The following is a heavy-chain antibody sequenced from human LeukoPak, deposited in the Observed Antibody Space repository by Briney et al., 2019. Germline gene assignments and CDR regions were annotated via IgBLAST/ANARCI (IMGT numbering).Heavy chain of an antibody. Sequence: SETLSLTCTVSGGSISSYYWSWIRQPPGKGLEWIGYIYYSGSTNYNPSLKSRVTISVDTSKNQFSLKLSSVTAADTAVYYCARGHNSSWYVYVYYYMDVWGKGTTVTVSS. D-gene: IGHD6-13*01. CDR1: GGSISSYY. J-gene: IGHJ6*03. CDR3: ARGHNSSWYVYVYYYMDV. V-gene: IGHV4-59*01. CDR2: IYYSGST.